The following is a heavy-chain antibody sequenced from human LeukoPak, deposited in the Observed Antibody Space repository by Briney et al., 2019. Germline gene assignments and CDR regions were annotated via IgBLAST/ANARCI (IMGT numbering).Heavy chain of an antibody. Sequence: GGSLRLSCAASGLTVRSYWMSWVRQAPGKGLECVANINQDGSDKYYVDSVKGRFTISRDNTKNSLYLQMNSLRAEDTAVYYCVGGDYWGQGTLVTVSS. V-gene: IGHV3-7*01. J-gene: IGHJ4*02. CDR1: GLTVRSYW. CDR3: VGGDY. CDR2: INQDGSDK.